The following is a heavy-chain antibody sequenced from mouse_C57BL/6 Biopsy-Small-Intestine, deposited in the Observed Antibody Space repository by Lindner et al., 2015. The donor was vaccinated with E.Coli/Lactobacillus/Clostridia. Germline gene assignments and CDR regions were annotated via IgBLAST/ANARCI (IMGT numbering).Heavy chain of an antibody. V-gene: IGHV1-7*01. CDR2: ISPHNGNT. CDR1: GYTFSTYG. J-gene: IGHJ1*01. CDR3: ARDQYSSSTGYYYDYAMDV. D-gene: IGHD1-2*01. Sequence: SVKVSCKASGYTFSTYGISWVRQAPGQGLEWLGWISPHNGNTNFAQKFQDRVTRTTDTSTSTAYMELRSLRSDDTAVYYCARDQYSSSTGYYYDYAMDVWGQGTTVTVSS.